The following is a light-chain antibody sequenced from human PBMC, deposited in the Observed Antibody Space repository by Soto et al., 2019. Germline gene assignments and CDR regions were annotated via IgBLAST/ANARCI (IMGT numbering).Light chain of an antibody. J-gene: IGKJ1*01. CDR1: QTIYNW. V-gene: IGKV1-5*03. CDR3: KQYKSYSA. Sequence: DIQMTQSPSTLSASVGDRVTITCRASQTIYNWLAWYQQKPGKAPKLLIYKASTLESGVPLRFSGSGSGTEFTLTISSMKPDDLATYYCKQYKSYSAFGQGTKVEIK. CDR2: KAS.